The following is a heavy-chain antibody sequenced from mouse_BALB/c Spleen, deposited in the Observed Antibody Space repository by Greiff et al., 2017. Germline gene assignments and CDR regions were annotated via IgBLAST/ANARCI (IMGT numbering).Heavy chain of an antibody. D-gene: IGHD2-12*01. J-gene: IGHJ2*01. CDR1: GFTFSSYA. CDR3: ARHLRQGFDY. Sequence: EVKLMESGGGLVKPGGSLKISCAASGFTFSSYAMSWVRQTPEKRLEWVATISSGGSYTYYPDSVKGRFTISRDKAKNTLYLQMSSLRSEDSAMYYCARHLRQGFDYWGQGTTLTGSS. V-gene: IGHV5-9-3*01. CDR2: ISSGGSYT.